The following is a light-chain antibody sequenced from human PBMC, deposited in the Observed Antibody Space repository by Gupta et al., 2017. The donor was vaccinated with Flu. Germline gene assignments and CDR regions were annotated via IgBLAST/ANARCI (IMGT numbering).Light chain of an antibody. J-gene: IGKJ4*01. Sequence: AIRMTQAPSSLSASTGDRVTITCRASQGIASFLAWYQQKPGKAPNLLIYAASTLQSGVPSRFSGSGSGTDFTLTVSRLQSEDFASYYCQQYYGFPITFGGGTKVEIK. CDR1: QGIASF. CDR2: AAS. CDR3: QQYYGFPIT. V-gene: IGKV1-8*01.